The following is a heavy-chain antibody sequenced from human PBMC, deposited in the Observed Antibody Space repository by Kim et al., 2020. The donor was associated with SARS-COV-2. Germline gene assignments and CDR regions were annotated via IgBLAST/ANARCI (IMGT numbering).Heavy chain of an antibody. J-gene: IGHJ5*02. Sequence: GGSLRLSCAASGFTLSHYAMTWVRQTPEKGLEWVSSISGGVGDTYYADSLKGRFTISRDNSKNTLYLQMNSLRAEDTALYYCAKGGCTSGFCFSMKGLDPWGQGTLGTVSS. CDR2: ISGGVGDT. CDR3: AKGGCTSGFCFSMKGLDP. V-gene: IGHV3-23*01. D-gene: IGHD2-8*01. CDR1: GFTLSHYA.